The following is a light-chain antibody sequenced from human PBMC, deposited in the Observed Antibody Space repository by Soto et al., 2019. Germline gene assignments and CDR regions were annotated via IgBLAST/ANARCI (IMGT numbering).Light chain of an antibody. Sequence: IQMTQSPSSLCASVGDRVIITCVASQRISNYLAWYKQKPGQPPTLLIYWASIRESGVPARFSGSGSGTDFTLIISSLQAEDVAVYYCQQYFNTPLTFGEGTKVDIK. V-gene: IGKV4-1*01. CDR2: WAS. J-gene: IGKJ4*01. CDR1: QRISNY. CDR3: QQYFNTPLT.